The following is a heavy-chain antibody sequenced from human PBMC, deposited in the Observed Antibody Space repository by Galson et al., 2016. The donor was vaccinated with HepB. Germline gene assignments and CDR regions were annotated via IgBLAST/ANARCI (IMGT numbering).Heavy chain of an antibody. Sequence: SLRLSCAASGFTFKSYAMNWVRQAPGKRLEWVSAISATGGSAYYADSVKGRFTFSRDNSKNTMYVQMTSLRAEDTAVYYCASGTTVTTSNSFWYFDLWGRGTLVTVSS. CDR1: GFTFKSYA. D-gene: IGHD4-17*01. CDR2: ISATGGSA. J-gene: IGHJ2*01. V-gene: IGHV3-23*01. CDR3: ASGTTVTTSNSFWYFDL.